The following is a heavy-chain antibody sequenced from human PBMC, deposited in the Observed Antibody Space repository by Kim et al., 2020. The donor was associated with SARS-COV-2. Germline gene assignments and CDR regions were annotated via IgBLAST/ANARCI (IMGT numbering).Heavy chain of an antibody. Sequence: GGSLRLSCAASGFTFSIYGIHWVRQAPGKGLEWVAVISYDGSSEYYLDSVKGRFTISRDNSKNTLYLQMNSLRAEDTAVYYCAKDAAPYGDYVTVTNWFDPWGQGPRVTVSS. J-gene: IGHJ5*02. CDR2: ISYDGSSE. V-gene: IGHV3-30*18. CDR3: AKDAAPYGDYVTVTNWFDP. D-gene: IGHD4-17*01. CDR1: GFTFSIYG.